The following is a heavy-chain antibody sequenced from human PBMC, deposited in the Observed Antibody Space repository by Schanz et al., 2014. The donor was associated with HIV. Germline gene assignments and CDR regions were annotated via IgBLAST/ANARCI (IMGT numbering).Heavy chain of an antibody. Sequence: VELVESGGGLVKPGGSLRLSCAASGFTFTDNYMSWIRQAPGKGLERLSYICVNGATREYADSVNGRFTISRDNARTSLYLQMNSLRAEDTAVYYCARVFGRTYGLPDYWGQGTLVTVSS. D-gene: IGHD3-10*01. J-gene: IGHJ4*02. V-gene: IGHV3-11*01. CDR3: ARVFGRTYGLPDY. CDR2: ICVNGATR. CDR1: GFTFTDNY.